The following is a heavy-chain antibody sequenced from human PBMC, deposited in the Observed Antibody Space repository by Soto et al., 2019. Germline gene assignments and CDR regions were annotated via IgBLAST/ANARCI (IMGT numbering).Heavy chain of an antibody. D-gene: IGHD4-17*01. V-gene: IGHV4-34*01. CDR3: ARTVHDYGDFIFDY. J-gene: IGHJ4*02. CDR2: INHSGST. Sequence: SETLSLTCAVYGGSFSGYYWSWIRQPPGKGLEWIGEINHSGSTNYNPSLKSRVTISVDTSKNQFSLKLSSVTAADTAVYYCARTVHDYGDFIFDYWGQGTLVTVSS. CDR1: GGSFSGYY.